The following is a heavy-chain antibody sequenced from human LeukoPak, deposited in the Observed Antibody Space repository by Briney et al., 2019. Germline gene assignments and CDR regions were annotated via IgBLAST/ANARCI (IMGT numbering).Heavy chain of an antibody. V-gene: IGHV1-24*01. D-gene: IGHD2-21*01. CDR1: GFTLSELS. J-gene: IGHJ6*03. Sequence: ASVKVSCKVSGFTLSELSMHWVRQAPGKGLEWVGGFDPKDGETVYGERFRDRVTLTDDRSSNTAYMDLNSLGADDTAVYYCATGSYCATTTCPGHGNYYYFMDVWGEGTTVTV. CDR3: ATGSYCATTTCPGHGNYYYFMDV. CDR2: FDPKDGET.